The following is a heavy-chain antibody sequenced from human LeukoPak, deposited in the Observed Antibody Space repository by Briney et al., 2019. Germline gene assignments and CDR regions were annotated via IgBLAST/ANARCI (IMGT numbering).Heavy chain of an antibody. V-gene: IGHV1-2*02. D-gene: IGHD2-2*01. Sequence: SVKVSCKASGYTFTGYYMHWVRQAPGQGLEWMGWINPNSGGTNYAQKFQGRVTMTRDTSISTAYMELSRLRSDDTAVYYCARERGGTCSSTSCGWFDPWGQGTLVTVPS. CDR2: INPNSGGT. CDR3: ARERGGTCSSTSCGWFDP. J-gene: IGHJ5*02. CDR1: GYTFTGYY.